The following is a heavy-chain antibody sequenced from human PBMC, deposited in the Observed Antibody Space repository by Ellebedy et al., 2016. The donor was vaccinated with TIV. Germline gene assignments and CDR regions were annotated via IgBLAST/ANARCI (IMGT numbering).Heavy chain of an antibody. V-gene: IGHV4-61*01. CDR3: ARGYGTGRYGLDV. J-gene: IGHJ6*02. D-gene: IGHD3-10*01. CDR2: VYYSGNT. CDR1: GGSVSSLSDY. Sequence: SETLSLTCHVSGGSVSSLSDYWSWIRQPPGKGLEWIGYVYYSGNTNYNPSLKSRVTISADTSKNQFSLRLKSVTAADTALYFCARGYGTGRYGLDVWGQGTTVTVSS.